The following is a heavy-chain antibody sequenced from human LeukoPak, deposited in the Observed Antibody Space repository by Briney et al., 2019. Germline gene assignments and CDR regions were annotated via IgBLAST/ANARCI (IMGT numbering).Heavy chain of an antibody. CDR3: ARSLTTLTYEGY. J-gene: IGHJ4*02. CDR1: GFTFSSYA. CDR2: ISGSGDNT. Sequence: GGSLRLSCAASGFTFSSYAMSWVRQVPGKGLEWVSVISGSGDNTYYADSVKGRFTISRDNSKNMLYLQMNSLRAEDTAIYYCARSLTTLTYEGYWGQGTLVTVSS. V-gene: IGHV3-23*01. D-gene: IGHD1-1*01.